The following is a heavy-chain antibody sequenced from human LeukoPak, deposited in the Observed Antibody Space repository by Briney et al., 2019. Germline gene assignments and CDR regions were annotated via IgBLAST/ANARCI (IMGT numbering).Heavy chain of an antibody. CDR1: GYTFTSYY. V-gene: IGHV1-46*01. D-gene: IGHD3-3*01. CDR3: ARGVFGVITGNYYYYHMDV. Sequence: ASVKVSCKASGYTFTSYYTHWVRQAPGQGLEWMGIINPSGGSTRYAQKFQGRVTMTRDMSTSTVYMELSSLRSEDTAVYYCARGVFGVITGNYYYYHMDVWGKGTTVTVSS. CDR2: INPSGGST. J-gene: IGHJ6*03.